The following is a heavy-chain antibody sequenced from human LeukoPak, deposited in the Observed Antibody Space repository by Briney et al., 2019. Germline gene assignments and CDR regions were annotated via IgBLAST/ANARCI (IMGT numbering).Heavy chain of an antibody. V-gene: IGHV3-53*01. J-gene: IGHJ4*02. CDR2: LYSNGII. CDR3: ARGKLYSYETTSYYGPFDC. Sequence: GGSLRLSCAASGFTVSSNYMSWVRQAPGKGLEWLSVLYSNGIISYADSVKGRFTISRDSSENAVYLQMDNLRPEDTALYFCARGKLYSYETTSYYGPFDCRGQGTLVTVSS. D-gene: IGHD3-22*01. CDR1: GFTVSSNY.